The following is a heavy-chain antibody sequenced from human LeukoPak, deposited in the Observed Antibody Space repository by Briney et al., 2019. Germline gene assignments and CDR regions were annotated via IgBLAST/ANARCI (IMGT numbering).Heavy chain of an antibody. CDR1: GYSFTSYW. CDR3: ARMIGLGEVSPYFDY. CDR2: IYPRDSDI. D-gene: IGHD3-16*02. Sequence: GESLKISCKGSGYSFTSYWIAWVRQMPGKGLEWMGIIYPRDSDIRYNPPFQGQVTISADRSISTAYLQWSSLKASDTAMYYCARMIGLGEVSPYFDYWGQGTLVTVSS. V-gene: IGHV5-51*01. J-gene: IGHJ4*02.